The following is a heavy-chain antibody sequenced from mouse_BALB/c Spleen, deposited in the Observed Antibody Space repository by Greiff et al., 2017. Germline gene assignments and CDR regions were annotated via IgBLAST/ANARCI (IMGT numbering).Heavy chain of an antibody. V-gene: IGHV1-87*01. CDR3: AREAY. CDR2: IYPGDGDT. Sequence: QLQQSGAELARPGASVKLSCKASGYTFTSYWMQWVKQRPGQGLEWIGAIYPGDGDTRYTQKFKGKATLTADKSSSTAYMQLSSLASEDSAVYYCAREAYWGQGTLVTVSA. J-gene: IGHJ3*01. CDR1: GYTFTSYW.